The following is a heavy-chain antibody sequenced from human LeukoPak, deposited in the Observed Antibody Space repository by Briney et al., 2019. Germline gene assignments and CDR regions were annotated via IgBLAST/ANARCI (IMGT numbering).Heavy chain of an antibody. CDR2: MYYSGST. V-gene: IGHV4-31*03. J-gene: IGHJ6*03. Sequence: PSQTLSLTCSVSGGSVNSGGHYWSWIRQHPGKGLEWIGHMYYSGSTNYNPSLESRVLISVDTSTNQFSLKLTSVTAADTAVYYCARELVVPDGGGYYYYYMDVWGIGTTVTVSS. CDR1: GGSVNSGGHY. D-gene: IGHD2-15*01. CDR3: ARELVVPDGGGYYYYYMDV.